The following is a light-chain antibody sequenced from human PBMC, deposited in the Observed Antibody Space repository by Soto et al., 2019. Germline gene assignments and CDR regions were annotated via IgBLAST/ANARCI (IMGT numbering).Light chain of an antibody. CDR3: SSYTPSSPLV. Sequence: QSALTQPASVSGSPGQSITISCTGTSSDVGPYNYVSWYQHHPGKAPKLLIYEVTKRPSGVSNRFSGSKSGNTASLTISGLQAEDEADYYCSSYTPSSPLVFGGGTKVTVL. CDR2: EVT. V-gene: IGLV2-14*01. CDR1: SSDVGPYNY. J-gene: IGLJ3*02.